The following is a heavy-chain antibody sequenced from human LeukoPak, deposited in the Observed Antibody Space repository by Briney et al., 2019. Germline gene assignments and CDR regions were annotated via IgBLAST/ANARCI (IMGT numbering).Heavy chain of an antibody. CDR2: ISGSGGST. CDR1: GFTFSSYA. D-gene: IGHD3-22*01. Sequence: GGSLRLSCAASGFTFSSYAMSWVRQAPGKGLEWVSAISGSGGSTYYADSVKGRFTISRDNSKNTLYLQMNSLRAEDTAVYYCAKGRPFSEYYYDSSCYFANPDYWGQGTLVTVSS. V-gene: IGHV3-23*01. CDR3: AKGRPFSEYYYDSSCYFANPDY. J-gene: IGHJ4*02.